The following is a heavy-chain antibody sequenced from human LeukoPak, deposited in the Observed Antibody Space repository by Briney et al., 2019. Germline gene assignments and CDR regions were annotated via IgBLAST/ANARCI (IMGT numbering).Heavy chain of an antibody. V-gene: IGHV4-34*01. J-gene: IGHJ5*02. CDR3: ARDSFSSSWPKWFDP. Sequence: SETLSLTCAVYGGSFSGYYWSWIRQPPGKGLEWIGEINHSGSTNYNPSLKSRVTISVDTSKNQFSLRLSSVTAADTAVYYCARDSFSSSWPKWFDPWDQGILVAVSS. D-gene: IGHD6-13*01. CDR1: GGSFSGYY. CDR2: INHSGST.